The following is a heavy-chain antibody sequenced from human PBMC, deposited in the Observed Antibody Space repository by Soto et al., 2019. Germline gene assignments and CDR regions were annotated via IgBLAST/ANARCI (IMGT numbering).Heavy chain of an antibody. CDR1: GYTFTSYG. D-gene: IGHD3-3*01. CDR3: ARFTITIFGVAPPVNYYYGMDV. Sequence: RASVKVSCKASGYTFTSYGISWVRQAPGQGLEWMGWISAYNGNTNYAQKLQGRVTMTTDTSTSTAYMELRSLRSDDTAVYYCARFTITIFGVAPPVNYYYGMDVWGQGTTVTVSS. V-gene: IGHV1-18*04. CDR2: ISAYNGNT. J-gene: IGHJ6*02.